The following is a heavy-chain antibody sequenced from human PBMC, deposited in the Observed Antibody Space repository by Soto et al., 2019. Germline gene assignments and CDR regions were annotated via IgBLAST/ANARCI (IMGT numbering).Heavy chain of an antibody. J-gene: IGHJ4*02. Sequence: PSETLSLTCAVYGGSFSGYYWSWIRQPPGKGLEWIGEINHSGSTNYNPSLKSRVTISVDTSKNQFSLKLSSVTAADTAVYYCANMVRAHWGQGTLVTVSS. CDR1: GGSFSGYY. CDR2: INHSGST. V-gene: IGHV4-34*01. CDR3: ANMVRAH. D-gene: IGHD3-10*01.